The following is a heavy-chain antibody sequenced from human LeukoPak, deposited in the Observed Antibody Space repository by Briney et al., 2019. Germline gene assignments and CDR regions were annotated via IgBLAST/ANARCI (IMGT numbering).Heavy chain of an antibody. J-gene: IGHJ6*03. CDR2: INQDGTGK. D-gene: IGHD3-3*02. CDR1: GLPLNPHW. CDR3: ARVAKEGISQYMDD. V-gene: IGHV3-7*01. Sequence: GGSLSLLCEPCGLPLNPHWMIWPRQARGKGLEGVANINQDGTGKYYLDSVKGRCTISRDNAKNSVHLQMNSLRAGDTAVYFCARVAKEGISQYMDDWGKGTTVTVSS.